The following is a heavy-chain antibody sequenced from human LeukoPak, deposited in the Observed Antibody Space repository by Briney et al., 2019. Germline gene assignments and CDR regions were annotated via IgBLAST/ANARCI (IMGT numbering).Heavy chain of an antibody. CDR1: GGSISSGGYY. J-gene: IGHJ4*02. Sequence: SQTLSLTCTVSGGSISSGGYYWSWIRQQPGKGLEWIGYIYYSGSTYYNPSLKSRVTISVDTSKNQFSLKLSSVTAADTAVYYCTRGGAYGSGTFDYWGQGTLVTVSS. CDR2: IYYSGST. CDR3: TRGGAYGSGTFDY. V-gene: IGHV4-31*03. D-gene: IGHD3-10*01.